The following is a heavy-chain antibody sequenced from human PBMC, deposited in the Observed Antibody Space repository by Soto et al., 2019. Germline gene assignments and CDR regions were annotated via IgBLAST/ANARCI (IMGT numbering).Heavy chain of an antibody. J-gene: IGHJ4*02. CDR2: ISSSSSYI. D-gene: IGHD4-17*01. CDR3: ARPPTTVTTNYLDY. V-gene: IGHV3-21*01. Sequence: GGSLRLSCAASGFTFSSYSMNWVRRAPGKGLEWVSSISSSSSYIYYADSVKGRFTISRDNAKNSLYLQMNSLRAEDTAVYYCARPPTTVTTNYLDYWGQGTLVTVSS. CDR1: GFTFSSYS.